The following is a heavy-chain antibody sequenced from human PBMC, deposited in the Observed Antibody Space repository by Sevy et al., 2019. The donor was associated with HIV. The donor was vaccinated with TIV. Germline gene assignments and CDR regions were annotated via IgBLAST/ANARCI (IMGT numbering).Heavy chain of an antibody. CDR1: GGSISSGDYY. V-gene: IGHV4-30-4*01. CDR2: IYYSGST. J-gene: IGHJ6*02. CDR3: ARLDENCSGGSCYGMDV. D-gene: IGHD2-15*01. Sequence: SETLSLTCTVSGGSISSGDYYCSWIRQPPGKGLEWIGYIYYSGSTYYNPSLKSRVTISVDTSKNQFSLKLSSVTAADTAVYYCARLDENCSGGSCYGMDVWGQGTTVTVSS.